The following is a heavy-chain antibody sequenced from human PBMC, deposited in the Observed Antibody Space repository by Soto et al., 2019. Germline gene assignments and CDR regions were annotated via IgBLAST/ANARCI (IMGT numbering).Heavy chain of an antibody. J-gene: IGHJ4*02. Sequence: VQLVESGGDLVQPGGSLRLSCAASGFTFSTYWMHWVRQAPGKGLLWVSRIKTDGTYATYADSVKGRFTISRDNGKNTLYLQMNSLRVEDAAVSYCAAGGSGYYANWGQGTLVTVSS. V-gene: IGHV3-74*01. CDR1: GFTFSTYW. CDR3: AAGGSGYYAN. CDR2: IKTDGTYA. D-gene: IGHD3-22*01.